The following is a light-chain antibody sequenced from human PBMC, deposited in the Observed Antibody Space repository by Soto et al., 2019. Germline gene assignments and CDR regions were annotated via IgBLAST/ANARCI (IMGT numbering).Light chain of an antibody. CDR3: SSYTSSSTRV. CDR2: DVS. V-gene: IGLV2-14*01. J-gene: IGLJ1*01. Sequence: QSVLTQPASVSGSPGQSITISCTGTSSDIGDYNYVSWYQQHPGKAPKLMIYDVSNRPSGASNRFSGSKSGNTASLTISGLQAEEEADYYCSSYTSSSTRVFGTGTKVTVL. CDR1: SSDIGDYNY.